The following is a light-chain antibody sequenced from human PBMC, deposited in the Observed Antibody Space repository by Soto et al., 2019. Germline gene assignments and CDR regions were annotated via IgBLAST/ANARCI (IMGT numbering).Light chain of an antibody. CDR3: SSYAGRVV. V-gene: IGLV2-8*01. Sequence: QSALTQPPSASGSPGQSVTISCTGTSSDVGGYNYVSWYQQHPGKAHKLMIYEVSKRPSGVPDRFSGSKSGNTASLTVSGLQAEDEADYYCSSYAGRVVFGGGTKLTVL. J-gene: IGLJ2*01. CDR1: SSDVGGYNY. CDR2: EVS.